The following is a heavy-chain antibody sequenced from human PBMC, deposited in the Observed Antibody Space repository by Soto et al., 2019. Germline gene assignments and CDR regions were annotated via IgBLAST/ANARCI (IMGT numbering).Heavy chain of an antibody. CDR1: GFTFSYYP. D-gene: IGHD4-4*01. Sequence: GGSLRLSCAASGFTFSYYPLHSVRRAPGKGLEWVSSISDVMDYIRYADSVNGRFATSSDNAKTPLYLQRYRLTAEDTAVHSFAREGVHNYTEYHLECWGRRPLGTVCS. V-gene: IGHV3-21*06. CDR2: ISDVMDYI. CDR3: AREGVHNYTEYHLEC. J-gene: IGHJ4*02.